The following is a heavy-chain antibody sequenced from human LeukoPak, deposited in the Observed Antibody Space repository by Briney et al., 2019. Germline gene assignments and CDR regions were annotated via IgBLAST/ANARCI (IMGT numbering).Heavy chain of an antibody. Sequence: PSETLSLTCTVSGGSISSSSYYWGWIRQPPGKGLEWIGSIYYSGSTYYNPSLKSRVTISVDTSKNQFSLKLSSVTAADTAIYYCARGGYYGSGNDFRFDPWGQGTLVTVSS. CDR2: IYYSGST. J-gene: IGHJ5*02. D-gene: IGHD3-10*01. CDR1: GGSISSSSYY. CDR3: ARGGYYGSGNDFRFDP. V-gene: IGHV4-39*07.